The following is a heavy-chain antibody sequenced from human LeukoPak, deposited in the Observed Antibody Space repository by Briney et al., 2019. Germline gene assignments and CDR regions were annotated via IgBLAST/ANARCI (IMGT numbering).Heavy chain of an antibody. CDR2: ISSTSSI. D-gene: IGHD1-26*01. Sequence: PGGSLRLSCAASGFTFISYSMNWVRQAPGKGLEWVSYISSTSSIYYEGSVKGRFTISRDNAKNALYLQMNSLRVEDTAVYYCARGRSGTYYLLYMDVWGKGTTVTVSS. V-gene: IGHV3-48*01. J-gene: IGHJ6*03. CDR1: GFTFISYS. CDR3: ARGRSGTYYLLYMDV.